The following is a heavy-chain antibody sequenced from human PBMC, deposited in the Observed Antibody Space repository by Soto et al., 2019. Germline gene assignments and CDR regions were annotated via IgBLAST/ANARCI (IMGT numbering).Heavy chain of an antibody. CDR1: GGTFSSYT. V-gene: IGHV1-69*01. CDR2: IIPIFGAA. CDR3: APDASGTSLAY. Sequence: QVQLVQSGAEVKKPGSSVKVSCKASGGTFSSYTISWVRQAPGQGLEWMGGIIPIFGAAKYAQNFQDRLPVTADEPTITGYIERRSLRSEDTALHICAPDASGTSLAYWGQGTLVIVSS. D-gene: IGHD1-26*01. J-gene: IGHJ4*02.